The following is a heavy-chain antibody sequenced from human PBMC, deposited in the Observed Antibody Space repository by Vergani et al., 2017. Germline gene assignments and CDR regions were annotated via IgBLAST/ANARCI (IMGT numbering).Heavy chain of an antibody. J-gene: IGHJ4*02. V-gene: IGHV3-NL1*01. Sequence: QVQLVESGGGVVQPGRSLRLSCEASGFTFSSYGMHWVRQAPGKGLEWVSAISGSGGSTYYADSVKGRFTISRDKAKHSLFLQMNSLRAEDTAVYYCARGGGMDTAMVTFFYYWGQGTLVTVSS. CDR2: ISGSGGST. D-gene: IGHD5-18*01. CDR3: ARGGGMDTAMVTFFYY. CDR1: GFTFSSYG.